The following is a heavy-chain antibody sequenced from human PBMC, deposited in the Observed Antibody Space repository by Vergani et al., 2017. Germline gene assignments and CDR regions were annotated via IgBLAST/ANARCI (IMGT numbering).Heavy chain of an antibody. CDR3: ASGYCGGGSCLLGWSYGMDV. J-gene: IGHJ6*02. V-gene: IGHV3-21*01. Sequence: EVQLVESGGGLVKRGGSLRLSCAASGFTFSSYSMNWVRQAPGKGLEWVSSISSSSSYIHYSDSLKGRFTISRDNAKSSLYLQMSSLRAEDTAVYYCASGYCGGGSCLLGWSYGMDVWGRGATVTVSS. D-gene: IGHD2-21*01. CDR1: GFTFSSYS. CDR2: ISSSSSYI.